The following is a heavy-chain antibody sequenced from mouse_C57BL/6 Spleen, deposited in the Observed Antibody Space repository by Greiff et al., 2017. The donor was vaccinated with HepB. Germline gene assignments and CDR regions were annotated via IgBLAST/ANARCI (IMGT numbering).Heavy chain of an antibody. CDR2: IDPEDDET. CDR1: GFNIKDYY. V-gene: IGHV14-2*01. D-gene: IGHD2-5*01. CDR3: ATSYYSNPAWFAY. J-gene: IGHJ3*01. Sequence: EVQLQQSGAELVKPGASVKLSCTASGFNIKDYYMHWVKQRTEQGLEWIGRIDPEDDETKYAPKFQGKATITADTSSNTAYLQLSSLTSEDTAVYYCATSYYSNPAWFAYWGQGTLVTVSA.